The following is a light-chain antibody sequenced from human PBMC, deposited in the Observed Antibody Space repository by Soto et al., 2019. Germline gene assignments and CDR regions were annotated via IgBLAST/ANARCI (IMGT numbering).Light chain of an antibody. J-gene: IGLJ1*01. CDR3: ASFTTSSTRV. V-gene: IGLV2-14*01. Sequence: QSVLTQPRSVSGSPGQSVSISCTGTSSDVGGYTYVSWYQQHPGKAPKVMIYDVNNRPSGVSNRFSGSKSGNTASLTISGLQAEDEADYYCASFTTSSTRVFGTGTKLTVL. CDR2: DVN. CDR1: SSDVGGYTY.